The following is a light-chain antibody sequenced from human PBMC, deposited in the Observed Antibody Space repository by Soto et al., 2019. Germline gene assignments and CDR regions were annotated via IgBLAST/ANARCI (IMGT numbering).Light chain of an antibody. CDR3: QQTYSDPLT. J-gene: IGKJ5*01. Sequence: DIQMTQSPSSLSASVGDRFTITCLAIQRISTYLHWYQQKPGKAPKLLIYSASSLQSGVPSRFSGSGSGTDFTLTISSLQPEDFEPYYCQQTYSDPLTFGQGTRLEIK. CDR2: SAS. V-gene: IGKV1-39*01. CDR1: QRISTY.